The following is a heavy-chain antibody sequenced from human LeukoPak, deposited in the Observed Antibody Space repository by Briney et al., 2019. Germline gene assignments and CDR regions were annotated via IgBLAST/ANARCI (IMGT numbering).Heavy chain of an antibody. D-gene: IGHD2-15*01. CDR3: VRDRGYCSGGTCYALWDY. Sequence: GGSLRLSCAASGFTFSSYAMSWVRQAPGKGLEWVAVISYDGSNKYYADSVKGRFTISRDNAKNSLYLQMNSLRAEDTAMYYCVRDRGYCSGGTCYALWDYWGQGTLVTVSS. V-gene: IGHV3-30-3*01. J-gene: IGHJ4*02. CDR2: ISYDGSNK. CDR1: GFTFSSYA.